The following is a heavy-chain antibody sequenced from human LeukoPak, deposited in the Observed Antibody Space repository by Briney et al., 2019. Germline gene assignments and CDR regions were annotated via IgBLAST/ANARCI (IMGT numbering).Heavy chain of an antibody. Sequence: ASVKVSCKASGYTFTNYAIRWVRQAPGQGLEWMGWISAYNGNTNYAQNFQGRVTMTTDTSTSTAYMELRSLRSDDTAVYYCARGPYCSSTTCNRGTFDIWGQGTLVTVSS. V-gene: IGHV1-18*01. CDR2: ISAYNGNT. CDR3: ARGPYCSSTTCNRGTFDI. J-gene: IGHJ3*02. CDR1: GYTFTNYA. D-gene: IGHD2-2*02.